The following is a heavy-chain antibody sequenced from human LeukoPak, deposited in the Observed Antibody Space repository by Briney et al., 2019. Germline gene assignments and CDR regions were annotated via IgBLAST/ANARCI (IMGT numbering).Heavy chain of an antibody. CDR1: GFTFSAFW. D-gene: IGHD1/OR15-1a*01. V-gene: IGHV3-74*01. CDR3: ARGWNTTPRSGFDI. Sequence: GGSLRLSCAASGFTFSAFWMHWVRQAPGKGLVWVSRINSDGSSTTYADSVKGRFTISRDNVKNTLFLQMNSLGAEDTALYYCARGWNTTPRSGFDIWGLGTMDTVSS. J-gene: IGHJ3*02. CDR2: INSDGSST.